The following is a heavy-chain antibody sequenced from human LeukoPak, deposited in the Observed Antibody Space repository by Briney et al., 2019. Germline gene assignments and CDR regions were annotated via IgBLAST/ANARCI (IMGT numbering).Heavy chain of an antibody. D-gene: IGHD3-10*01. CDR1: GFTVSDNY. Sequence: PGGSLRLSCAASGFTVSDNYMNWVRQAPGKGLEWVSSISSSSSYIYYADSVKGRFTISRDNAKNSLYLQMNSLRAEDTAVYYCARLYAYGSGHAFDIWGQGTMVTVSS. J-gene: IGHJ3*02. CDR2: ISSSSSYI. CDR3: ARLYAYGSGHAFDI. V-gene: IGHV3-21*01.